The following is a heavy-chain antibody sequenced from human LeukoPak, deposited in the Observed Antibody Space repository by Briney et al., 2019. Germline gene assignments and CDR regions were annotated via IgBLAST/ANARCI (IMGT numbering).Heavy chain of an antibody. CDR1: GFTFSSYG. D-gene: IGHD3-10*01. Sequence: GGSLRLSCAASGFTFSSYGMHWVRQAPGKGLEWVAVISYGGSNKYYADSVKGRFTISRDNSKNTLYLQMNSLRAEDTAVYYCVKFYGSEPDGVDIWGQGTMVTVSS. CDR3: VKFYGSEPDGVDI. J-gene: IGHJ3*02. CDR2: ISYGGSNK. V-gene: IGHV3-30*18.